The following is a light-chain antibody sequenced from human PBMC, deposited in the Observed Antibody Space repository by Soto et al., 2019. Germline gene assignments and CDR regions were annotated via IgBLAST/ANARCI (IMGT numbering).Light chain of an antibody. J-gene: IGKJ4*01. V-gene: IGKV1-9*01. Sequence: IQLTQSPSSLSASVGERVTITCRASRGISSYLAWYQQKPGKAPKLLIYLASTLQSGVPSRFSGSGSGTEFTLTISSLQPEDFATYYCQQANSFPLTFGGGTKVDIK. CDR1: RGISSY. CDR3: QQANSFPLT. CDR2: LAS.